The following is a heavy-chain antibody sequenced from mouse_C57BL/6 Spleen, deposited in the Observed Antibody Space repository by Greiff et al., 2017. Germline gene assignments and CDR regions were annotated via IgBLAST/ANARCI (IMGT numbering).Heavy chain of an antibody. CDR1: GFNIKDYN. Sequence: EVQLQESGAELVRPGASVKLSCTASGFNIKDYNMHWVKQRPEQGLEWIGRIDPEDGDTEYAPKFQGKATMTADTSSTTAYLQLSSLTSEDTAVYYCTTFYDYDGYYYAMDYWGQGTSVTVSS. CDR2: IDPEDGDT. CDR3: TTFYDYDGYYYAMDY. D-gene: IGHD2-4*01. J-gene: IGHJ4*01. V-gene: IGHV14-1*01.